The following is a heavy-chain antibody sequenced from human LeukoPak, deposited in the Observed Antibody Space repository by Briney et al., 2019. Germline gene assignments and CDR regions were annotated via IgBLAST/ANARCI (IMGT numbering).Heavy chain of an antibody. CDR3: ARQSGYYYDSSGYLDY. CDR2: IYYSGTT. Sequence: SETLSLTCAVSGASISSYYWSWIRQPPGKGLEWIGYIYYSGTTNYNPSLKTRVTISVDTSKNQFSLKLNSVNAADTAVYYCARQSGYYYDSSGYLDYWGQGTLVTVSS. V-gene: IGHV4-59*08. CDR1: GASISSYY. D-gene: IGHD3-22*01. J-gene: IGHJ4*02.